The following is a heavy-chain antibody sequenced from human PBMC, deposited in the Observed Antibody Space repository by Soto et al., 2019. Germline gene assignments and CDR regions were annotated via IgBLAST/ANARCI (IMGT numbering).Heavy chain of an antibody. CDR3: AREGLYGSIQDNTFDI. J-gene: IGHJ3*02. CDR1: GYTFNRHD. V-gene: IGHV1-8*01. CDR2: MNPNSGNT. D-gene: IGHD6-19*01. Sequence: QVQLVQSGAEVKRSGASVRISCKASGYTFNRHDINWVRQATGQGPEWIGWMNPNSGNTGYAQKFQGRVTMTRDSSITTAYMDLSSLTSEDTAIYYCAREGLYGSIQDNTFDIWGQXXX.